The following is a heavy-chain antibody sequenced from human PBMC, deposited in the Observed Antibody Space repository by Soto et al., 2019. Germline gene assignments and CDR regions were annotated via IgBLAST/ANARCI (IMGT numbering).Heavy chain of an antibody. CDR1: GFTFSSYA. CDR2: ISYDGSNK. J-gene: IGHJ4*02. D-gene: IGHD3-22*01. CDR3: ARDSYDYYDSSGYRGDN. Sequence: QVQLVESGGGVVQPGRSLRLSCAASGFTFSSYAMHWVRQAPGKGLEWVAVISYDGSNKYYADSVKGRFTISRDNSKNTLCLQTNSLRAEDTTVCYCARDSYDYYDSSGYRGDNRGQGTLVTVSS. V-gene: IGHV3-30-3*01.